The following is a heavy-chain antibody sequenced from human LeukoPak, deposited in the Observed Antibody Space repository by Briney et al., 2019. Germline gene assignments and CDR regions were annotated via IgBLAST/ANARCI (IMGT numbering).Heavy chain of an antibody. D-gene: IGHD3-9*01. CDR3: ARGIRYFDWVAFDI. Sequence: VASVKASCKASGGTFSSYAISWVRQAPGQGLEWMGGIIPIFGTANYAQKFQGRVTITADESTSTAYMELSSLRSEDTAVYYCARGIRYFDWVAFDIWGQGTMVTVSS. CDR2: IIPIFGTA. CDR1: GGTFSSYA. V-gene: IGHV1-69*01. J-gene: IGHJ3*02.